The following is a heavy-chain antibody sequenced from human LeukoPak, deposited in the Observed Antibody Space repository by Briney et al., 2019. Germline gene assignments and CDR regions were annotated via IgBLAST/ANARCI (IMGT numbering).Heavy chain of an antibody. D-gene: IGHD6-13*01. Sequence: SVKVSCKASGGTFSSYAISWVRQAPGQGLEWMGGIIPIFGTANYAQKFQGRVTITADKSTSTAYMELSSLRSEDTAVYYCATQDSSRWSYYFDYWGQGTLVTVSS. CDR1: GGTFSSYA. J-gene: IGHJ4*02. CDR3: ATQDSSRWSYYFDY. CDR2: IIPIFGTA. V-gene: IGHV1-69*06.